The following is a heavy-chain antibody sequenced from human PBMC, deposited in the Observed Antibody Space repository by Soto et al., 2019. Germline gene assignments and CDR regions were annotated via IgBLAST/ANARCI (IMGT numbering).Heavy chain of an antibody. V-gene: IGHV1-18*01. D-gene: IGHD3-10*01. Sequence: QVHLVQSGAEVKKPGASVKDSCKGSGYAFTTYGITWVRQAPGQGLEWMGWISANSGNTNYAQKLQGRVTVTRDTSTSTAYMELRSLRSAATAVYYCARGRHGGYWGQAALVTVSS. CDR1: GYAFTTYG. CDR3: ARGRHGGY. J-gene: IGHJ4*02. CDR2: ISANSGNT.